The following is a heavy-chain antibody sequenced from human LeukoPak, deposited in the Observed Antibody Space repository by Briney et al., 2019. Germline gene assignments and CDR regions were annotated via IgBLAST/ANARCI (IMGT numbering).Heavy chain of an antibody. CDR1: GYTFTSYA. CDR2: INAGNGNT. V-gene: IGHV1-3*01. CDR3: AKVRMGYCSGGSCWPLDY. J-gene: IGHJ4*02. D-gene: IGHD2-15*01. Sequence: ASVKVSCKASGYTFTSYAMHWVRQAPGQRLEWMGWINAGNGNTKYSQKFQGRVTITRDTSASTAYMELSSLRSEDTAVYYCAKVRMGYCSGGSCWPLDYWGQGTLVTVSS.